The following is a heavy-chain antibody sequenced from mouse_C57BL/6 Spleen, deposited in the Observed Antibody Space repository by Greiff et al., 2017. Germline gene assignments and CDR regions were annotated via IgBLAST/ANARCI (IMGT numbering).Heavy chain of an antibody. J-gene: IGHJ4*01. CDR2: IDPSDSYT. Sequence: VQLQQPGAELVKPGASVKLSCKASGYTFTSYWMQWVKQRPGQGLEWIGEIDPSDSYTNYNQKFKGKATLTVDTSSSTAYMQLSSLTSEDSAVYYGARYYYGSSSYAMDYWGQGTSVTVSS. D-gene: IGHD1-1*01. CDR1: GYTFTSYW. CDR3: ARYYYGSSSYAMDY. V-gene: IGHV1-50*01.